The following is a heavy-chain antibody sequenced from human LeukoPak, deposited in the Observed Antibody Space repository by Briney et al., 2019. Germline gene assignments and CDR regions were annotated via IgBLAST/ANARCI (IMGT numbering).Heavy chain of an antibody. CDR3: AKDWTDYGGNPDAFDI. CDR1: GFTFSSYA. J-gene: IGHJ3*02. D-gene: IGHD4-23*01. CDR2: ISYDGSNK. Sequence: GGSLRLSCAASGFTFSSYAMHWVRQAPGKGLEWVAVISYDGSNKYYADSVKGRFTISRDNSKNTLYLQMNSLRAEDTAVYYCAKDWTDYGGNPDAFDIWGQGTMVTVSS. V-gene: IGHV3-30*04.